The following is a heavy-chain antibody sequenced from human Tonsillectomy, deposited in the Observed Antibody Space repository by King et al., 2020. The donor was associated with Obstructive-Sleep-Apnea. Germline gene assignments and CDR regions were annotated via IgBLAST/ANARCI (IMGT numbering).Heavy chain of an antibody. CDR1: GLPFSRHA. CDR3: ARDIVFSGTGTAFDY. Sequence: VQLVESGGGVVQPGRSLRLSCAASGLPFSRHAMHWVCQAPGTGLEWVGVVSYDGSETYSTDSVKRRFTISRDNSANTLYLQMNTLRPEDTAVYYCARDIVFSGTGTAFDYWGQGTLVTVSS. CDR2: VSYDGSET. J-gene: IGHJ4*02. D-gene: IGHD3-10*01. V-gene: IGHV3-30-3*01.